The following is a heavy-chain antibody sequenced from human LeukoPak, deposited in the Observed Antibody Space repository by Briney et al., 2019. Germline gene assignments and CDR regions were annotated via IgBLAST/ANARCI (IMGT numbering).Heavy chain of an antibody. V-gene: IGHV3-7*01. Sequence: GGSPRLSCAASGFTFGTFWMNWVRQAPGKGLEWVANINQDGSDKYYMDSVKGRFTISRDNANNSLYLQMNSLRVEDTAIYYCARDCSSTSCYIWGDYFDYWGHGTLVTVSS. CDR3: ARDCSSTSCYIWGDYFDY. J-gene: IGHJ4*01. CDR1: GFTFGTFW. D-gene: IGHD2-2*01. CDR2: INQDGSDK.